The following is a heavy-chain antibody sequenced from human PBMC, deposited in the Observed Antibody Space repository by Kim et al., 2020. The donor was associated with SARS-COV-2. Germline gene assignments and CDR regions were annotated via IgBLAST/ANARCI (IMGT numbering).Heavy chain of an antibody. CDR1: GFPFIKYA. V-gene: IGHV3-23*01. D-gene: IGHD2-15*01. J-gene: IGHJ4*02. Sequence: GGSLRLSCAVSGFPFIKYAMNWGRHPPGRGLEWVSLINSSGDTIHYADSVRGRFTISRDNSKDTVYLQMNSLRAEDTALDYCGKGICGWSDYWGPGTLVTVSS. CDR3: GKGICGWSDY. CDR2: INSSGDTI.